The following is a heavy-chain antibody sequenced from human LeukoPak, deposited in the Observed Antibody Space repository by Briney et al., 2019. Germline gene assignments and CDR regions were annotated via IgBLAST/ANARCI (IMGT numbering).Heavy chain of an antibody. Sequence: VASVKVSCKASGGTFSSYAISWVRQAPGQGLEWMGGIIPIFGTANYAQKFQGRVTITADKSTSTAYMELSSLRSEDTAVYYCASHSGYDYYYYYYMDVWGKGTTVTVSS. V-gene: IGHV1-69*06. CDR3: ASHSGYDYYYYYYMDV. D-gene: IGHD5-12*01. J-gene: IGHJ6*03. CDR1: GGTFSSYA. CDR2: IIPIFGTA.